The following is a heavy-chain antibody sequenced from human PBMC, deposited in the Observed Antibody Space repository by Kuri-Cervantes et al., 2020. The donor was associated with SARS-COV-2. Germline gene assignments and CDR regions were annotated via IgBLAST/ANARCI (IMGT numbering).Heavy chain of an antibody. CDR2: INAYNGNT. Sequence: ASVKVSCKASGYTFTSYGISWVRQAPGQGLEWMGWINAYNGNTNYAQKLQGRVTMTTDTSTSTAYMELRSLRPDDTAVYYCAGSSIAPNYYYYGMDVWGQGTTVTVSS. CDR3: AGSSIAPNYYYYGMDV. CDR1: GYTFTSYG. V-gene: IGHV1-18*04. D-gene: IGHD3-10*01. J-gene: IGHJ6*02.